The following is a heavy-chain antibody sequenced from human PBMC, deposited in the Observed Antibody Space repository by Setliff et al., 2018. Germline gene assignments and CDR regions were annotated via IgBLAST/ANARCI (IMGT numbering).Heavy chain of an antibody. V-gene: IGHV4-39*01. CDR3: ASLPYYDSSGYSLSYY. Sequence: SETLSLTCTVSGGSITSGRYYWGWIRQPPGQGLEWIASIHYSENTYYNPSLKTRVTISVDTSKNQFSLKLSFVTAADTAVYYCASLPYYDSSGYSLSYYWGQGTLVTVSS. J-gene: IGHJ4*02. D-gene: IGHD3-22*01. CDR2: IHYSENT. CDR1: GGSITSGRYY.